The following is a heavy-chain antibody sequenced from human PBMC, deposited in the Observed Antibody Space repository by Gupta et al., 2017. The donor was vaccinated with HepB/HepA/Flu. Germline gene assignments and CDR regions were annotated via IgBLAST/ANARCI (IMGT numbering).Heavy chain of an antibody. Sequence: QVQLVESGGGLVKPGGSLRLSCEASGFTFSDSSMTWIRQAPGAGLEWLSAISDSGYVIQYADSVRGRFTISRDNDKNSLYLQLTSLRAEDTAVYYCARRNDFWSGYHNFDIWGQGTMVTVSS. V-gene: IGHV3-11*01. CDR1: GFTFSDSS. D-gene: IGHD3-3*01. CDR2: ISDSGYVI. J-gene: IGHJ3*02. CDR3: ARRNDFWSGYHNFDI.